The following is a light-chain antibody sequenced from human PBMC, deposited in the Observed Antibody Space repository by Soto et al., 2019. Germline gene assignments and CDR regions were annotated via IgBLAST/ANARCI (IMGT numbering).Light chain of an antibody. J-gene: IGKJ4*01. CDR3: MQAKQYPRT. V-gene: IGKV2-28*01. CDR1: QSLLHSNGYNY. CDR2: LGS. Sequence: DIVMTQSPLSLPVTPGEPASISCRSSQSLLHSNGYNYLDWYMQKPGQSPQGLIYLGSNRASGVPARFSGSGSGTDFTLKISRVEAEDVGVYYCMQAKQYPRTFGRGTKVEI.